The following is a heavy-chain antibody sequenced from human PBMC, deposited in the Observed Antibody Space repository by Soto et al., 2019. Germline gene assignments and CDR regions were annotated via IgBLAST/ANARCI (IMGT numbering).Heavy chain of an antibody. V-gene: IGHV4-31*03. CDR3: AREDRITMIVVDL. J-gene: IGHJ4*02. Sequence: QVQLQESGPGLVKPSQTLSLTCTVSGGSISSGGYYWSWIRQHPGKLLEWIGYIYYSGRTYYNPSLKSRVTISVEPSKNQFSLKLSTVTAADTAVYYCAREDRITMIVVDLWGQGTLVIVSS. D-gene: IGHD3-22*01. CDR1: GGSISSGGYY. CDR2: IYYSGRT.